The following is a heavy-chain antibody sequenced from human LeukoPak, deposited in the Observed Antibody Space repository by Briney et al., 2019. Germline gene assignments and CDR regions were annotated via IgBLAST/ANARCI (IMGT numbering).Heavy chain of an antibody. CDR3: ARGLRITSADHFLDY. CDR2: ISSHGSDK. V-gene: IGHV3-30*01. CDR1: GFTFSSYA. D-gene: IGHD6-13*01. J-gene: IGHJ4*02. Sequence: GGSLRLSCAASGFTFSSYAVHWVRQAPGKGLEWVAVISSHGSDKYYADSVKGRFTISRDNSKNTLYLQMNSLRDEDTAVYYCARGLRITSADHFLDYWGQGTLVTVSS.